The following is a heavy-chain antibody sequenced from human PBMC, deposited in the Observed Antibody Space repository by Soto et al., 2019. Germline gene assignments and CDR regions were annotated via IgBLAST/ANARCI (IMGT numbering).Heavy chain of an antibody. D-gene: IGHD3-3*01. CDR3: AREGQVSFWRGYLLARNWFDP. CDR2: IYTSGST. Sequence: QVQLQESGPGLVKPSETLSLTCTVSGGSISSYYWSWIRQPAGKGLEWIGRIYTSGSTNYNPSLKSRVTMSVDTSKNQFSLKLSSVTAADTAVYYCAREGQVSFWRGYLLARNWFDPWGQGTLVTVSS. V-gene: IGHV4-4*07. CDR1: GGSISSYY. J-gene: IGHJ5*02.